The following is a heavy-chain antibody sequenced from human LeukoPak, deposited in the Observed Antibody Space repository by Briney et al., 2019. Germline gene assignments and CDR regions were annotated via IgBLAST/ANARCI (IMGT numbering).Heavy chain of an antibody. D-gene: IGHD7-27*01. CDR3: AKTGGPWD. CDR1: GFTVSTSY. CDR2: IYRDGTT. Sequence: GGSLRPSCAASGFTVSTSYMTWVRQAPGKGLEWVSVIYRDGTTYYADSVKGRFTISRDNSKNTLYLQMNSLRAEDTAVYYCAKTGGPWDWGQGTLVTVSS. J-gene: IGHJ4*02. V-gene: IGHV3-53*01.